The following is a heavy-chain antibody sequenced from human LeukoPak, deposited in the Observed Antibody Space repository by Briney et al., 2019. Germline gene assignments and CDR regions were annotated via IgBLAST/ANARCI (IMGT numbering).Heavy chain of an antibody. J-gene: IGHJ4*02. D-gene: IGHD3-3*01. V-gene: IGHV1-18*01. Sequence: ASVKVSCKASGYTFTSYGISWVRQAPGQGLEWMGWISAYNGNTNYAQKLQGRVTMTTDTSTSTAYMELRSLRSDDTAVYYCARFYPVYDRAPTDFWSGYHLGLGYWGQGTLVTVSS. CDR3: ARFYPVYDRAPTDFWSGYHLGLGY. CDR2: ISAYNGNT. CDR1: GYTFTSYG.